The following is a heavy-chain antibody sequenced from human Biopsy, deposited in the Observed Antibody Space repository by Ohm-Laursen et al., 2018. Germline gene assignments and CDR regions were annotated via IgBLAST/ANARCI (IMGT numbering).Heavy chain of an antibody. V-gene: IGHV1-24*01. CDR3: AADINVWNVNY. D-gene: IGHD1-1*01. Sequence: SSVKVSCKVSGYTLNDLSMHWVRQVPGKGLEWMGGFAPENGKTVYAQNFQARVSLTEDASTDTAYMELRSLKSEDTAVYYCAADINVWNVNYWGQGTQVTVSS. J-gene: IGHJ4*02. CDR1: GYTLNDLS. CDR2: FAPENGKT.